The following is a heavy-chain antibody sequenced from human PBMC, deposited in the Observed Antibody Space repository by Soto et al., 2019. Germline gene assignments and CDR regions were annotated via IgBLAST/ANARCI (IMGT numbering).Heavy chain of an antibody. CDR1: GGTFSSYT. V-gene: IGHV1-69*08. J-gene: IGHJ4*02. Sequence: QVQLVQSGAEVKKPGSSVKVSCKASGGTFSSYTISWVRQAPGQGLEWMGRIIPILGIANYAQKFQGRVTITADKYTSTAYMELSSLRSEDTAVYYCARDNGDHYFDYWGQGTLVTVSS. CDR2: IIPILGIA. CDR3: ARDNGDHYFDY. D-gene: IGHD4-17*01.